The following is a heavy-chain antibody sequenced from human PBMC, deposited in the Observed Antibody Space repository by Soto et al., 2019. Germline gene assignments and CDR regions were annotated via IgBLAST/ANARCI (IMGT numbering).Heavy chain of an antibody. CDR1: GGTFSSYA. V-gene: IGHV1-69*12. D-gene: IGHD1-26*01. CDR2: IIPIFGTA. J-gene: IGHJ6*02. CDR3: GRHGGSSPEGRYYYGMDV. Sequence: QVQLVQSGAEVKKPGSSVKVSCKASGGTFSSYAISWVRQAPGQGLEWMGGIIPIFGTADYAQKFQGRVTITEDESTSTAYMELSTLRSEDTAVYYCGRHGGSSPEGRYYYGMDVWGQGTTVTVSS.